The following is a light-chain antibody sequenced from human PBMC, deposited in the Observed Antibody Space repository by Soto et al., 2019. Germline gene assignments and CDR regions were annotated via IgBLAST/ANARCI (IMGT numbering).Light chain of an antibody. J-gene: IGKJ4*01. V-gene: IGKV1-39*01. CDR2: AAS. CDR1: HIISTY. Sequence: DIQMTQSPSSLSASVGDRVTITCRASHIISTYLNWYQQKSGKAPRLLIDAASRLQSGVPSRFSGSCSGTDFTLTISGLQPEDFANYYCQQSYSTPLTFGGGTKVDIK. CDR3: QQSYSTPLT.